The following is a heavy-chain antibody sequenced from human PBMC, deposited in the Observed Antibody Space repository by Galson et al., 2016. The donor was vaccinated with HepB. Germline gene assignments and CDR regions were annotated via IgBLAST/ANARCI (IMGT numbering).Heavy chain of an antibody. D-gene: IGHD3-3*01. CDR3: AKDNRSGFYSRWFDP. V-gene: IGHV3-23*01. Sequence: SLRLSCAASGYTFSNYAMSWVRQAPGKGLEWVSAISGSGGSPYYADSVKGRLTISRDNSKNTLYLQMNSLRVEDTALYYCAKDNRSGFYSRWFDPWGQGTLVTVSS. CDR2: ISGSGGSP. J-gene: IGHJ5*02. CDR1: GYTFSNYA.